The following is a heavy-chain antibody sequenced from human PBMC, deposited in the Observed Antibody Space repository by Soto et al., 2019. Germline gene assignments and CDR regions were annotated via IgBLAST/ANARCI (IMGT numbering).Heavy chain of an antibody. Sequence: GGSLRLSCAASGFTFSSYEMNWVRQAPGKGLEWVSYISSSGSTIYYADSVKGRFTISRDNAKNSLYLQMNSLRAEDTAVYYCARDRGYDAHDYYYNAMDVWGQGTTVTVS. CDR1: GFTFSSYE. D-gene: IGHD2-15*01. J-gene: IGHJ6*02. CDR2: ISSSGSTI. V-gene: IGHV3-48*03. CDR3: ARDRGYDAHDYYYNAMDV.